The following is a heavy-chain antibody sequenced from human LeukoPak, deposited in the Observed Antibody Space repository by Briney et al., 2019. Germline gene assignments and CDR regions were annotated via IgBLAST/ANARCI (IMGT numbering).Heavy chain of an antibody. Sequence: PSETLSLTCAVYGGSFSGYYWSWIRQPPGKGLEWIGEINHSGSTNYNPSLKSRVTISVDTSKNQFSLKLSSVTAADTAVYYCARKRVVPAAIKAFDIWGQGTMVTVSS. CDR3: ARKRVVPAAIKAFDI. J-gene: IGHJ3*02. V-gene: IGHV4-34*01. D-gene: IGHD2-2*01. CDR2: INHSGST. CDR1: GGSFSGYY.